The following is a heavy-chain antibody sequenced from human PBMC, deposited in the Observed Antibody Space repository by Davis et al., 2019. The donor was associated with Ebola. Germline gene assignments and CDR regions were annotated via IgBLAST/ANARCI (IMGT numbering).Heavy chain of an antibody. Sequence: GSLRLSCAVYGGSFSDYYWSWIRQPPGKGLEWIGEINHSGSTNYNPSLKSRVTILIDASKNQFSLKLSSVTAADTAVYYCARGLKGTAAGLGYWGQGNLVTVSS. J-gene: IGHJ4*02. CDR3: ARGLKGTAAGLGY. CDR2: INHSGST. CDR1: GGSFSDYY. V-gene: IGHV4-34*01. D-gene: IGHD6-13*01.